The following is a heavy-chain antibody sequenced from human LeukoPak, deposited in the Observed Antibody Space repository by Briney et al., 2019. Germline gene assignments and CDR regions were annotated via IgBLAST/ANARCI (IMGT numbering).Heavy chain of an antibody. J-gene: IGHJ3*02. CDR3: ARVFGGAFDI. CDR2: ISSSSSYI. V-gene: IGHV3-21*01. Sequence: GGSLRLSCAASGFTFSSDSMNWVRQAPGKGLEWVSSISSSSSYIYYADSVKGRFTISRDNAKNSLYLQMNSLRAEDTAVYYCARVFGGAFDIWGQGTRVTVSS. CDR1: GFTFSSDS. D-gene: IGHD3-10*01.